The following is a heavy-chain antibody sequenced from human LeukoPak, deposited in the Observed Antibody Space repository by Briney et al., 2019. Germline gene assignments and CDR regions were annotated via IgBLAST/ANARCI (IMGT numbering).Heavy chain of an antibody. J-gene: IGHJ6*02. Sequence: SGTLSLTCAVSGGSISSSNWWSWVRQPPGKGLEWIGEIYHSGSTNYNPSLKSRVTISVDKSKNQFSLKLSSVTAADTAVYYCARARGSPTPHYYYYYGMDVWGQGTTVTVSS. D-gene: IGHD1-26*01. V-gene: IGHV4-4*02. CDR1: GGSISSSNW. CDR3: ARARGSPTPHYYYYYGMDV. CDR2: IYHSGST.